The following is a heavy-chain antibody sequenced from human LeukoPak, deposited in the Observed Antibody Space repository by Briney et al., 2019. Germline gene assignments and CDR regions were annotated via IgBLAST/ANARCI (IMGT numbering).Heavy chain of an antibody. J-gene: IGHJ3*02. CDR1: GYSISSGYY. Sequence: SETLSLTCTVSGYSISSGYYWGWLRPPPGKGLEWIGSIYHSGSTYYNPSLKSQVTISVDTSKNQFSLKLTSVTAADTAVYYCAKSNGYGLVDIWGQGTMVTVSS. D-gene: IGHD3-10*01. V-gene: IGHV4-38-2*02. CDR3: AKSNGYGLVDI. CDR2: IYHSGST.